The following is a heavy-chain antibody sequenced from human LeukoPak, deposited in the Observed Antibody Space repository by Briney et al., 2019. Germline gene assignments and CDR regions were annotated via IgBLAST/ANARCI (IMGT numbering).Heavy chain of an antibody. Sequence: SVKVSCKTSGGTFSSSAITWVRQAPGQGLEWMGRIIPVLNITTYAQKFQGRVTITADTSTSTVYMELRSLRSDDTAVYYCARDRGTLITMIVVVIQNDAFDIWGQGTMVTVSS. CDR2: IIPVLNIT. D-gene: IGHD3-22*01. CDR1: GGTFSSSA. CDR3: ARDRGTLITMIVVVIQNDAFDI. V-gene: IGHV1-69*04. J-gene: IGHJ3*02.